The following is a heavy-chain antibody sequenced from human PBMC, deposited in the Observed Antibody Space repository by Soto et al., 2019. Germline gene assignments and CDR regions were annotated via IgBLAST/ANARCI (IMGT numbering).Heavy chain of an antibody. J-gene: IGHJ4*02. D-gene: IGHD2-15*01. V-gene: IGHV3-23*01. CDR3: ATVSSSYYSGWFDY. CDR1: GFTFSSYA. Sequence: EVQLLESGGGLVQPGGSLRLSCAASGFTFSSYAMSWVRQVPGKGLEWVSRVSASGGTTYYADSVEGRFTISRDNSKNTRYLQMNSLRAEGTAVYYCATVSSSYYSGWFDYWGQGTLVTVSS. CDR2: VSASGGTT.